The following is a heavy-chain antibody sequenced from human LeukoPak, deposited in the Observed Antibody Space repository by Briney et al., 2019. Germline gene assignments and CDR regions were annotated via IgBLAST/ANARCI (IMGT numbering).Heavy chain of an antibody. J-gene: IGHJ4*02. D-gene: IGHD3-10*01. CDR2: IIPIFGTA. V-gene: IGHV1-69*01. CDR1: GGTFSSYA. CDR3: ARGMVRGRYFDY. Sequence: SVKVSCKASGGTFSSYAISCVRQAPGQGLEWMGGIIPIFGTANYAQKFQGRVTITADESTSTAYTELSSLRSEDTAVYYCARGMVRGRYFDYWGQGTLVTVSS.